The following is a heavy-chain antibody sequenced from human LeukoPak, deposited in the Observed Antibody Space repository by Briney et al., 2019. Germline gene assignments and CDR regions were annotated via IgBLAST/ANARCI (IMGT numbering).Heavy chain of an antibody. CDR2: IYSGGST. CDR1: GFTVSSNY. Sequence: GGSLRLSCAASGFTVSSNYMSWVRQAPGKGLEWVSVIYSGGSTYYADSVKGRFTISRDNSKNTLYLQMNSLRAEDTAVYYCARDTHYSLNYGTYYYYGMDVWGQGTTVTVSS. D-gene: IGHD4-17*01. J-gene: IGHJ6*02. V-gene: IGHV3-66*01. CDR3: ARDTHYSLNYGTYYYYGMDV.